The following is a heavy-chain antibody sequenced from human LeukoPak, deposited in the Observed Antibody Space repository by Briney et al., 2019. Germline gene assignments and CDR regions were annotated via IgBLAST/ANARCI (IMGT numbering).Heavy chain of an antibody. Sequence: SETLSLTCTVSGYSISSGYYWGWVRQPPGKGLEWIGSIYHSGSTYYNPSLKSRVTISVDTSKNQFSLKLSSVIAADTAVYYCARGLGATSYFDYWGQGTLVTVSS. J-gene: IGHJ4*02. V-gene: IGHV4-38-2*02. CDR1: GYSISSGYY. D-gene: IGHD1-26*01. CDR2: IYHSGST. CDR3: ARGLGATSYFDY.